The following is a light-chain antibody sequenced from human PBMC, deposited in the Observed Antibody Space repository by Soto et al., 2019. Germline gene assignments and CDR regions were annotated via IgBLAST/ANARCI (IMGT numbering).Light chain of an antibody. CDR2: AAS. CDR3: NQTYTSPWT. Sequence: IQMTQSPSSLSASVGDRVTITFRASQTFYRYLSWYQQKPGKAPNLLISAASTLQAGVPSRYSGSESGKEFTITISSLQHEDFATYYCNQTYTSPWTFGQGTKVEIK. CDR1: QTFYRY. V-gene: IGKV1-39*01. J-gene: IGKJ1*01.